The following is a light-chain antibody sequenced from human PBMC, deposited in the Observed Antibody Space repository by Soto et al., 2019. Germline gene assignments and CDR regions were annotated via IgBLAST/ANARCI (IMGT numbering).Light chain of an antibody. CDR1: QGISCY. CDR3: QQYYNYPRT. Sequence: AIRMTQSPSSFSASTGDRVTITCRASQGISCYLAWYQQKPWKAPKRLIYAASILQGGAPSRFNGSGSGTDFTLTVSCLRSEDFATYPCQQYYNYPRTCGPGTKVDIK. J-gene: IGKJ3*01. V-gene: IGKV1-8*01. CDR2: AAS.